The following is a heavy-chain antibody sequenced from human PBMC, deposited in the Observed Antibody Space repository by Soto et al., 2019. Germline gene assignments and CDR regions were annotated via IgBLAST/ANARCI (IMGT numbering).Heavy chain of an antibody. D-gene: IGHD3-9*01. V-gene: IGHV1-24*01. J-gene: IGHJ4*02. CDR2: FDPEDGET. CDR1: GYTLTELS. Sequence: ASVKVSCKVSGYTLTELSMHWVLQAPGKGLEWMGGFDPEDGETIYAQKFQGRVTMTEDTSTDTAYMELSSLRSEDTAVYYCATGDYDILTGYPEFDYWGQGTLVTVSS. CDR3: ATGDYDILTGYPEFDY.